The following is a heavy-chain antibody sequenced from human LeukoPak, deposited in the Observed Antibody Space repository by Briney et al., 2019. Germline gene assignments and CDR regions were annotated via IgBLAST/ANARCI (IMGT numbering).Heavy chain of an antibody. Sequence: GASVKVSCKASGYTFTGYYMHWVRQAPGQGLEWMGWINPNSGGTNYAQKFQGRVTMTRDTSISTAYMELSSLRSDDTAVYYCARDLLGKSSSVDYWGQGTLVTVSS. J-gene: IGHJ4*02. V-gene: IGHV1-2*02. D-gene: IGHD6-6*01. CDR3: ARDLLGKSSSVDY. CDR2: INPNSGGT. CDR1: GYTFTGYY.